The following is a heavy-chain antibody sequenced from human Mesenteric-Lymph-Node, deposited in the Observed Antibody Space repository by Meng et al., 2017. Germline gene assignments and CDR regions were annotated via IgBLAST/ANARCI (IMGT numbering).Heavy chain of an antibody. J-gene: IGHJ6*02. CDR2: IIPTFGTA. D-gene: IGHD3-22*01. CDR3: ARVLHYYGSSGYVSYYYGMDV. Sequence: SVKVSCKASGGTFSSYAISWVRQAPGQGLEWMGGIIPTFGTANYAQKFQGRVTITADESTSTAYMELSSLRSEDTAVYYCARVLHYYGSSGYVSYYYGMDVWGQGTTVTVSS. V-gene: IGHV1-69*13. CDR1: GGTFSSYA.